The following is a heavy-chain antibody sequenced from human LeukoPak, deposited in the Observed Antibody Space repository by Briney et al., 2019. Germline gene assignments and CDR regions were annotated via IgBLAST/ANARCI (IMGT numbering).Heavy chain of an antibody. V-gene: IGHV3-9*01. J-gene: IGHJ4*02. CDR2: ISWNSGSI. CDR3: AKDDSDDILTATFDY. CDR1: GFTFSNYW. D-gene: IGHD3-9*01. Sequence: PGGSLRLSCAASGFTFSNYWMSWVRQAPGKGLEWVSGISWNSGSIGYADSVKGRFTISRDNAKNSLYLQMNSLRAEDTALYYCAKDDSDDILTATFDYWGQGTLVTVSS.